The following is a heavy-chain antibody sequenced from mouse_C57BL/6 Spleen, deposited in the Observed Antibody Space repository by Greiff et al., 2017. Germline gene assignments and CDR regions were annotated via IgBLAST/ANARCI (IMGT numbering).Heavy chain of an antibody. V-gene: IGHV14-2*01. CDR3: AREGGLGRGAMDY. Sequence: EVQLQQSGAELVKPGASVKLSCTASGFNIKDYYMHWVKQRTEQGLEWIGRIDPEDGETKSAPKFQGKATITADTSSNTAYLQLSSLTSEDTAVYYCAREGGLGRGAMDYWGQGTSVTVSS. J-gene: IGHJ4*01. CDR1: GFNIKDYY. CDR2: IDPEDGET. D-gene: IGHD2-13*01.